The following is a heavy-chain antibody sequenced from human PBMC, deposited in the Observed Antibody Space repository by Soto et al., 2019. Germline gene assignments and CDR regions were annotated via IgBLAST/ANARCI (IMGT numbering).Heavy chain of an antibody. D-gene: IGHD6-13*01. CDR1: CGSISINY. CDR3: ARYRREAVAGYTLDN. CDR2: VYNSRST. V-gene: IGHV4-59*01. J-gene: IGHJ4*02. Sequence: LXLTFTVSCGSISINYWTWIRQPPGKGLEWIGYVYNSRSTNYNPSLKSRVTISEDTSKSQFSLKVNSMTAADTAVYYCARYRREAVAGYTLDNWGQGILVTVSS.